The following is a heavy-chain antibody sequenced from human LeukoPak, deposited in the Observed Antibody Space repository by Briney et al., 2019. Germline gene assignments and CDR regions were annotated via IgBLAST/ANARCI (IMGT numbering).Heavy chain of an antibody. CDR2: INPNSGGT. CDR1: GYTFTGYY. J-gene: IGHJ4*02. Sequence: GASVKVSCKASGYTFTGYYMHWVRQAPGQGLEWMGWINPNSGGTNYAQKLQGRVTMTRDTSISTAYMELSRLRSDDTAVYYCARDCCGYETFDYWGQGTLVTVSS. D-gene: IGHD5-12*01. V-gene: IGHV1-2*02. CDR3: ARDCCGYETFDY.